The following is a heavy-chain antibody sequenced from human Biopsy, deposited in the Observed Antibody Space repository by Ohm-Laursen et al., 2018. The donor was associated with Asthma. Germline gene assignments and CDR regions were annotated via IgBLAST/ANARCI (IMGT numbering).Heavy chain of an antibody. CDR1: GGSITSYY. D-gene: IGHD3-10*01. Sequence: TLPLTCTVSGGSITSYYWSWIRQPPGKGLEWLGYIYYTGSDNYNPSLKSRVTISVDTSKNQFSLRLNSVTAADTAVYYCARGPNYHGSGRAPIGMDVWGQGTTVTVSS. J-gene: IGHJ6*02. CDR3: ARGPNYHGSGRAPIGMDV. CDR2: IYYTGSD. V-gene: IGHV4-59*01.